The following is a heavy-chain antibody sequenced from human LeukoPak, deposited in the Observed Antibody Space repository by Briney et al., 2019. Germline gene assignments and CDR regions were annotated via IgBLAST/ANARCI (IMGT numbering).Heavy chain of an antibody. V-gene: IGHV1-2*02. D-gene: IGHD3-22*01. CDR3: ARGRNSVYYFNVVAPYYFDY. CDR2: INPNSGAT. CDR1: GYTFTGYY. J-gene: IGHJ4*02. Sequence: GASVKVSCKASGYTFTGYYLHWVRQAPGQGLEWMGWINPNSGATNYAQRFRGRVTMTRDTSINTAYMDLSRLRSDDTAVYYCARGRNSVYYFNVVAPYYFDYWGQGTLVTVSS.